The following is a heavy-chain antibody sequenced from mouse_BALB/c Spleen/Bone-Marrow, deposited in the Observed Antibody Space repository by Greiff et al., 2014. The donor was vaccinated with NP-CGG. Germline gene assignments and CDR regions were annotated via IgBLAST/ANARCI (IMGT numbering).Heavy chain of an antibody. CDR2: ISSGGSYT. V-gene: IGHV5-9-3*01. Sequence: EVKLMESGGGLVKPGGSLKLSCAASGFIFSSYAMSWVRQTPEKRLEWVATISSGGSYTYYPDSVKGRFTISRDNAKNTLYLQMSSLRSEDTAMYYCARQGYHRYDGRGFDYWGQGTTLTVSS. J-gene: IGHJ2*01. CDR3: ARQGYHRYDGRGFDY. D-gene: IGHD2-14*01. CDR1: GFIFSSYA.